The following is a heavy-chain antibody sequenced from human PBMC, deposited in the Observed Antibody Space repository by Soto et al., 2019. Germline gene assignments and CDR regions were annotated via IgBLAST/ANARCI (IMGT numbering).Heavy chain of an antibody. CDR3: ARGVEMATIGDWFDP. CDR1: GYTFTSYY. V-gene: IGHV1-46*01. D-gene: IGHD5-12*01. CDR2: INPSGGST. Sequence: QVQLVQSGAEVKKPGASVKVSCKASGYTFTSYYMHWVRQAPGQGLEWMGIINPSGGSTSYAQKFQGRVTMTRDTSTSTVYMELSSLRSEDTAVYYCARGVEMATIGDWFDPWGQGTLVTVSS. J-gene: IGHJ5*02.